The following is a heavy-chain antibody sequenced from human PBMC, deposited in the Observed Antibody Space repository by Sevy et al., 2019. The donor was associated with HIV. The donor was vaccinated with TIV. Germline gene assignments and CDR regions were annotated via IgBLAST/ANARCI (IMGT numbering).Heavy chain of an antibody. D-gene: IGHD3-9*01. V-gene: IGHV3-21*01. CDR3: ARETAYYDILTGYYRGGAYFDY. CDR1: GFTFSSYS. J-gene: IGHJ4*02. CDR2: ISSSSSYI. Sequence: GGSLRLSCAASGFTFSSYSMNWVRQAPGKGLEWVSSISSSSSYIYYADSVKGRFTISRDNAKNSLYLQMNSLRAEDTAVYYGARETAYYDILTGYYRGGAYFDYWGQGTLVTVSS.